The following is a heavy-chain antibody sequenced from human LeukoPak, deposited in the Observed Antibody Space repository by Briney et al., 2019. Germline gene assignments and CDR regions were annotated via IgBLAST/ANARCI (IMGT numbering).Heavy chain of an antibody. CDR1: GFTFSGSA. V-gene: IGHV3-73*01. CDR2: IRSKANSYAT. D-gene: IGHD6-6*01. J-gene: IGHJ4*02. Sequence: PGGSLRLSCAASGFTFSGSAMHWVRQASGEGREWVGRIRSKANSYATAYAASVKGRFTISRDDSKNTAYLQMNSLKTEDTAVYYCTSTSIAARPWRDYWGQGTLVTVSS. CDR3: TSTSIAARPWRDY.